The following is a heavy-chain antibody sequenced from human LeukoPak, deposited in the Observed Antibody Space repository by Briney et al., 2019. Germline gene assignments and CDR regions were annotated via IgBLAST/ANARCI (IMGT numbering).Heavy chain of an antibody. D-gene: IGHD6-25*01. Sequence: GGSLRLSCAASGFTFSSYSMNWVRQAPGKGLEWVSSISSSSSYIYYADSVKGRFTISRDIAKNTLYLQMNSLRAEDTAVYYCAKQDTGYSSVGYDYWGQGTLVTVSS. J-gene: IGHJ4*02. CDR3: AKQDTGYSSVGYDY. CDR1: GFTFSSYS. V-gene: IGHV3-21*04. CDR2: ISSSSSYI.